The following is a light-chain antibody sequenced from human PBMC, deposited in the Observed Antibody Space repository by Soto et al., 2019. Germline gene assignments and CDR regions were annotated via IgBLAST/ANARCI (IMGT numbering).Light chain of an antibody. CDR3: QQYHNWPLT. CDR1: QSVSSN. J-gene: IGKJ4*01. CDR2: DTS. V-gene: IGKV3-15*01. Sequence: EIVMTQSPATLSVSLGEGATLSCRASQSVSSNFAWYQQRPGQAPGLLIYDTSTRATGIPARFSGSGSGTEFTLTISSLQSEDFAVYYCQQYHNWPLTFGGGTKVDIK.